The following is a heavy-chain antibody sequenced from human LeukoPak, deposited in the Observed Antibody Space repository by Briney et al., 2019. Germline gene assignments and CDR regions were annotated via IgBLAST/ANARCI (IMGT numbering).Heavy chain of an antibody. D-gene: IGHD2-2*01. CDR1: GFTFSTYW. CDR2: ISSSSSYI. V-gene: IGHV3-21*01. J-gene: IGHJ4*02. Sequence: GGSLRPSCAASGFTFSTYWMHWVRQAPGKGLVWVSSISSSSSYIYYADSVKGRFTISRDNAKNSLYLQMNSLRAEDTAVYYCARVTSHSDYWGQGTLVTVSS. CDR3: ARVTSHSDY.